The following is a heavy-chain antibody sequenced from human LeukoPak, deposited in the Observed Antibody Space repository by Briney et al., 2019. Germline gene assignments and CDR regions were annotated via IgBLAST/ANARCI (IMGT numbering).Heavy chain of an antibody. J-gene: IGHJ4*02. CDR1: GFTVCSSD. V-gene: IGHV3-66*01. Sequence: GGSLRLSCAASGFTVCSSDMSWVRRAPGKGLEWVSVIYSGGSTYYADSVKGRFTIPRDNSKNTLYLQMNSLRAEDTAVYYCAREGRGYYDSSGYYPLYYFDYWGQGTLVTVSS. CDR3: AREGRGYYDSSGYYPLYYFDY. CDR2: IYSGGST. D-gene: IGHD3-22*01.